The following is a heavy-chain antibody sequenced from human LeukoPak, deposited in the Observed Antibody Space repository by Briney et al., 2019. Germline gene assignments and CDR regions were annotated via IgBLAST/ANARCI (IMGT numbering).Heavy chain of an antibody. CDR1: GGSFSGYY. J-gene: IGHJ4*02. V-gene: IGHV4-34*01. CDR3: ARWDSSSYDY. Sequence: SETLSFTCAVYGGSFSGYYWSWTRQPPGKGLEWIGEINHSGSTNYNPSLKSRVTISVDTSKNQFSLKLSSVTAADTAVYYCARWDSSSYDYWGQGTLVTVSS. D-gene: IGHD6-6*01. CDR2: INHSGST.